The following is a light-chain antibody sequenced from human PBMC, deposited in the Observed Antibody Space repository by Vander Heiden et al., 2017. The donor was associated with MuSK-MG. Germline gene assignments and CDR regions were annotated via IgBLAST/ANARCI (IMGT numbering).Light chain of an antibody. CDR2: WAS. Sequence: IVMTTSPDTLALSLGEGTTTNCRTSQSVLYNSNNYLAWYQQKPGRAPRLLIYWASDRESGVPDRFNGSGSGTDFTLTISNLQADDVAVYYCQQYFNSLPLTFGGGTKVEIK. CDR3: QQYFNSLPLT. CDR1: QSVLYNSNNY. J-gene: IGKJ4*01. V-gene: IGKV4-1*01.